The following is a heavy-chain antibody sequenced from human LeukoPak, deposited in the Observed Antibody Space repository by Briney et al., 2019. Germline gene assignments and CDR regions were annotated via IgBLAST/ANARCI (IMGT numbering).Heavy chain of an antibody. CDR2: IYTSGST. CDR3: ARHSNWNAGVDWFDP. V-gene: IGHV4-4*07. Sequence: SETLSLTCTVSGGSISSYYWSWIRQPAGKGLEWIGRIYTSGSTNYNPSLKSRVTISIDTSKNQFSLRLNSVTAEDTAVYYCARHSNWNAGVDWFDPWGQGTQVTVSS. CDR1: GGSISSYY. D-gene: IGHD1-20*01. J-gene: IGHJ5*02.